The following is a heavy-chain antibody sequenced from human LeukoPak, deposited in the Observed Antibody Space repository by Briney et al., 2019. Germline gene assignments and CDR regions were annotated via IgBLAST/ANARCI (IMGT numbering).Heavy chain of an antibody. V-gene: IGHV4-34*01. CDR2: INHSGST. CDR1: GGSFNGYY. D-gene: IGHD1-14*01. CDR3: ARARKDAPLDV. J-gene: IGHJ6*04. Sequence: SETLSLTCAVYGGSFNGYYWSWIRQPPGKGLEWTGEINHSGSTNYNPSLKSRVTISVDTSKNQFSLKLSSVTAADTAVYYCARARKDAPLDVWGMGTTVTVSS.